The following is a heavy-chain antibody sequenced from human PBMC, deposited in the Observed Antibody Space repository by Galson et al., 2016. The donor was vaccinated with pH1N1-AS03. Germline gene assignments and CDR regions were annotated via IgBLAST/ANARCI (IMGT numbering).Heavy chain of an antibody. V-gene: IGHV4-4*07. D-gene: IGHD3-10*01. CDR1: GGSLSGYF. Sequence: SETLSLTCRVSGGSLSGYFWTWIRQPAGKGLERIGRMDPTGRRNYKSSLESRVSMSVDTSKNEISLRLTSVTAADTAVYYCTRESSGLGRGLDYWGQGTLVTVAS. CDR2: MDPTGRR. J-gene: IGHJ4*02. CDR3: TRESSGLGRGLDY.